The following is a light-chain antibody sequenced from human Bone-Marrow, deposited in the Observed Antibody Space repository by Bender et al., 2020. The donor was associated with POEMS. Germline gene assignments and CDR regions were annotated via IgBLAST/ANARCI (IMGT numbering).Light chain of an antibody. CDR3: CSYARSSTWV. CDR1: SSDVGIYNL. V-gene: IGLV2-23*02. CDR2: EVS. Sequence: QSALTQPASVSGSPGQSLTISCTGTSSDVGIYNLVSWFQQHPGKAPKLMIYEVSERPSGVSDRFSGSKSGNTASLTVSGLQAEDEADYYCCSYARSSTWVFGGGTKLTVL. J-gene: IGLJ3*02.